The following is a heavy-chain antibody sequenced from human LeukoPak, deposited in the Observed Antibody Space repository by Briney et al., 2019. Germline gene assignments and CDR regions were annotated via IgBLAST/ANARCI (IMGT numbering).Heavy chain of an antibody. D-gene: IGHD3-3*01. V-gene: IGHV1-2*02. J-gene: IGHJ4*02. CDR3: AKDDRGWIFGVVIISGVDY. CDR2: INPNSGGT. CDR1: GYTFTGYY. Sequence: ASVKVSCKASGYTFTGYYMHWVRQAPGQGLEWMGWINPNSGGTNYAQKFQGRVTMTRDTSISTAYMELSRLRSDDTAVYYCAKDDRGWIFGVVIISGVDYWGQGTLVTVSS.